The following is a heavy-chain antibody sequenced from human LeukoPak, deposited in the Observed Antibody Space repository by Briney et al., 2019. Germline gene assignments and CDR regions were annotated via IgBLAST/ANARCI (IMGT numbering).Heavy chain of an antibody. D-gene: IGHD3-16*01. CDR1: GSSISSYY. CDR3: VGSGGGGSGY. V-gene: IGHV4-59*01. CDR2: IYYTGST. J-gene: IGHJ4*02. Sequence: SETLSLTCTISGSSISSYYWSWIRQPPGKGLEWIGCIYYTGSTNYNPSLKSRVTISLDTYKNQFSLKLSSVTAADTAGDYWVGSGGGGSGYWGQGTLVTVSS.